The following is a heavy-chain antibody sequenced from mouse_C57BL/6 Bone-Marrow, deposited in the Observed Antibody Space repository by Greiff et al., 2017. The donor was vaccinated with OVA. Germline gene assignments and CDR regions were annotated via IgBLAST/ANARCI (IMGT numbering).Heavy chain of an antibody. V-gene: IGHV1-26*01. CDR2: INPNNGGT. Sequence: EVQLQQSGPELVKPGASVKISCKASGYTFTDYYMNWVKQSHGKSLEWIGDINPNNGGTSYNQKFKGKATLTVDKSSSTAYMELRSLTSEDSAVYDCARGPDSNYVNWYFDVWGTGTTVTVSS. CDR3: ARGPDSNYVNWYFDV. D-gene: IGHD2-5*01. J-gene: IGHJ1*03. CDR1: GYTFTDYY.